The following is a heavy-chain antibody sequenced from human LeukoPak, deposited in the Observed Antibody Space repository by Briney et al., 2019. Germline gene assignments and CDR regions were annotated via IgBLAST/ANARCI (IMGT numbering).Heavy chain of an antibody. Sequence: PGGSLRLSCAASGFTFSSYAMSWVRQAPGKGLEWVSAISSSGDSTYYGDAVKGRFTISRDNSNNTLYLTTKSLRAEDTAVYYCAKTRHMDSSSWSHGDSWGPGNLVTVS. D-gene: IGHD6-13*01. CDR1: GFTFSSYA. CDR3: AKTRHMDSSSWSHGDS. V-gene: IGHV3-23*01. J-gene: IGHJ4*02. CDR2: ISSSGDST.